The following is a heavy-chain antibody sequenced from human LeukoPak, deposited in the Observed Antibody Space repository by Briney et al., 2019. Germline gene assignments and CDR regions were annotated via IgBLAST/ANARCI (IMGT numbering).Heavy chain of an antibody. CDR3: ARDDYNWFDP. V-gene: IGHV4-39*02. Sequence: SETLSLTCTVSGGSISSSDDYWGWIRQPPGKGLEWIGSIYYSGSTYYNPSLKSRVTISVDTSKNQFSLKLSSVTAADTAVYYCARDDYNWFDPWGQGTLVTVSS. CDR2: IYYSGST. CDR1: GGSISSSDDY. J-gene: IGHJ5*02.